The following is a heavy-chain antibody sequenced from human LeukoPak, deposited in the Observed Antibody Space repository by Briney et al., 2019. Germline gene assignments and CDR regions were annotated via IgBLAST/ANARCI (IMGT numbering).Heavy chain of an antibody. CDR2: INPNSGGT. CDR3: ARPLYGDYELPVEFDY. CDR1: GYSFTGYY. Sequence: RWASVKVSCKASGYSFTGYYMHWVRQAPGQGLEWMGWINPNSGGTNYAQKFQGRVTMTRDTSISTAYMELSRLRSDDTAVYYCARPLYGDYELPVEFDYWGQGTLVTVSS. V-gene: IGHV1-2*02. J-gene: IGHJ4*02. D-gene: IGHD4-17*01.